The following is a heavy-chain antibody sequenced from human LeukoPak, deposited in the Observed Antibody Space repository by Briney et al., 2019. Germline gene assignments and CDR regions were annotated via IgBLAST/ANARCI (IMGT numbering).Heavy chain of an antibody. CDR1: GFTFSSYA. CDR2: ISGSGGST. D-gene: IGHD5-12*01. Sequence: GGSLRLSCAASGFTFSSYAMSWVRQAPGKGLEWVSAISGSGGSTYYADSVKGRFTISRDNSKNTLYLQMSSLRAEDTAVYYCANHEGVATVGVYYYGMDVWGQGTTVTVSS. CDR3: ANHEGVATVGVYYYGMDV. V-gene: IGHV3-23*01. J-gene: IGHJ6*02.